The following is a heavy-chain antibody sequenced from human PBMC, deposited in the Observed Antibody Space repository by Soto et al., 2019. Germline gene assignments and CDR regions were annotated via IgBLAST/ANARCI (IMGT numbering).Heavy chain of an antibody. CDR3: ARSSTSANYFDY. CDR2: IYYSGST. J-gene: IGHJ4*02. CDR1: GGSISSRVYY. V-gene: IGHV4-31*02. D-gene: IGHD2-2*01. Sequence: SQTLSLTCTVSGGSISSRVYYWSWIRQHPGKGLEWIGYIYYSGSTYYNPSLKSRVTISVDTSKNQFSLKLSSVTAADTAVYYCARSSTSANYFDYRGQGTLVTVSS.